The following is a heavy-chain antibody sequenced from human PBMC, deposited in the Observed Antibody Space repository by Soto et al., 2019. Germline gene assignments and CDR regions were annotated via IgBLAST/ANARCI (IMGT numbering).Heavy chain of an antibody. D-gene: IGHD1-1*01. J-gene: IGHJ5*02. Sequence: QVQLQESGPGLVKPSQTLSLPCTVSGGSISSGDYYWSWIRQPPGKGLERIGYIFSTGRTYYNSSLKRRITVSVDTSETQFSLKLTSVTDADTAVYYCARVNPSLLELEVGDAWFDPWGQGTLVTVSS. V-gene: IGHV4-30-4*01. CDR3: ARVNPSLLELEVGDAWFDP. CDR2: IFSTGRT. CDR1: GGSISSGDYY.